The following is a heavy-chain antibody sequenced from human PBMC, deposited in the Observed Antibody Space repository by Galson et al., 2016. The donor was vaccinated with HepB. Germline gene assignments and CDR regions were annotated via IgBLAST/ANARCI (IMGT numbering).Heavy chain of an antibody. V-gene: IGHV3-33*01. CDR2: TWDNGNNK. D-gene: IGHD3-16*01. Sequence: RLSCAASGFTFSSSGMHWVRQAPGKGLEWVAVTWDNGNNKYYADSVKGRFTISRDNSKNMLYLQVNSLRADDTAVYFCARDRADGFGFDYWGQGTLVTVSS. J-gene: IGHJ4*02. CDR3: ARDRADGFGFDY. CDR1: GFTFSSSG.